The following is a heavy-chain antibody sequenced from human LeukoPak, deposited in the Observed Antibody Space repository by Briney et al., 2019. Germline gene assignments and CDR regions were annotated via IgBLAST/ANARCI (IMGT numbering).Heavy chain of an antibody. CDR3: ARALTIDYYDSSGYRY. V-gene: IGHV3-30*04. D-gene: IGHD3-22*01. J-gene: IGHJ4*02. CDR1: GFTFSSYA. Sequence: GGSLRLSCAASGFTFSSYAMHWVRQAPGKGLEWVAVISYDGSNKYYADSVKGRFTISRDNSKNTLYLQMNSLRAEDTAVYYCARALTIDYYDSSGYRYWGQGTLVTVSS. CDR2: ISYDGSNK.